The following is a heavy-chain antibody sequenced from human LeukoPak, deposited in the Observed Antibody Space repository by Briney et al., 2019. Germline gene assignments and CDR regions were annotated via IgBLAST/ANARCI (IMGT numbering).Heavy chain of an antibody. J-gene: IGHJ4*02. CDR1: GGSISSYY. V-gene: IGHV4-59*01. CDR3: ARVYYYGSGSYIDY. D-gene: IGHD3-10*01. CDR2: LYYSGST. Sequence: SETLSLTCTVSGGSISSYYWSWIRQSPGKGLEWIGYLYYSGSTKYNPSLKSRVTTSVDTSKNQFSLKLSSVTAADTAVYYCARVYYYGSGSYIDYWGQGTLVTVSS.